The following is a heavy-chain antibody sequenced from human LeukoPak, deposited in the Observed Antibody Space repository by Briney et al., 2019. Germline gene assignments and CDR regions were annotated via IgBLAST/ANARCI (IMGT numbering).Heavy chain of an antibody. J-gene: IGHJ4*02. V-gene: IGHV4-39*01. CDR1: GDSISTSSYF. CDR2: FQYIGST. D-gene: IGHD3-22*01. CDR3: VRHDYYDSGGFDY. Sequence: SETLSLACTVSGDSISTSSYFWGWIRQPPGKGLDWIGTFQYIGSTFYNPPLKSRVIISVDTSNNQFSLKLSSVTAADTAVYYCVRHDYYDSGGFDYWGQGTLVTVSS.